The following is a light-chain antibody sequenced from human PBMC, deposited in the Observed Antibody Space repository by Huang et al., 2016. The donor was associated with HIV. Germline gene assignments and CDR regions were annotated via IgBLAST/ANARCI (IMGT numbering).Light chain of an antibody. CDR3: MQGTHWPPGT. CDR2: KVS. J-gene: IGKJ1*01. Sequence: DVIMTQSPLLLPVSLGLPAAISCRSSQTLVHTDGNTYLNWCLQRPGQSPRRLIYKVSNRDSGVPDRFTGSGSGIEFTLTISRVEAEDVGIYYCMQGTHWPPGTFGQGTNMEIK. V-gene: IGKV2-30*02. CDR1: QTLVHTDGNTY.